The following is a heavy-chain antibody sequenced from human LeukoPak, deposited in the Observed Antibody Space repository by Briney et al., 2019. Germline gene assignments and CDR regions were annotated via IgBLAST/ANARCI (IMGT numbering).Heavy chain of an antibody. Sequence: SETLSLTCAVYGGSFSGYYWSWIRQPPGKGLEGIGEINHSGSTNYNPSLKSRVNISVDTSKNQFSLKLSSVTAADTAVYYCARGPVVVPAATYYYYYYMDVWGKGTTVTVSS. CDR2: INHSGST. CDR3: ARGPVVVPAATYYYYYYMDV. CDR1: GGSFSGYY. D-gene: IGHD2-2*01. J-gene: IGHJ6*03. V-gene: IGHV4-34*01.